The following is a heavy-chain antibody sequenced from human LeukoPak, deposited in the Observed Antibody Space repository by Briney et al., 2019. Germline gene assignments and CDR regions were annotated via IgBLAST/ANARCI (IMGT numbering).Heavy chain of an antibody. CDR1: GFTFTTYW. CDR3: ASSSLEITMIVVVISGSFDY. J-gene: IGHJ4*02. CDR2: INSDGSIT. V-gene: IGHV3-74*01. Sequence: GGSLRLSCAASGFTFTTYWMHWVRQAPGKGLVWVSHINSDGSITSYADSVKGRFTISRDNSKNTLYLQMNSLRAEDTAVYYCASSSLEITMIVVVISGSFDYWGQGTLVTVSS. D-gene: IGHD3-22*01.